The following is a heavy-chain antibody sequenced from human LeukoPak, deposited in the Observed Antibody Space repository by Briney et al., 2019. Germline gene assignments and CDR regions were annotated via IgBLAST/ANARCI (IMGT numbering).Heavy chain of an antibody. CDR3: ARGFDAFDI. J-gene: IGHJ3*02. Sequence: PGGSLRLSCAGSGFTFSSYSMNWVRQAPGKGLEWVSSITSSGNYISYADSVKGRFTISRDNAKNSLYLQMNSLRAEDTAVYYCARGFDAFDIWGQGKMVPVSS. V-gene: IGHV3-21*01. D-gene: IGHD3-10*01. CDR2: ITSSGNYI. CDR1: GFTFSSYS.